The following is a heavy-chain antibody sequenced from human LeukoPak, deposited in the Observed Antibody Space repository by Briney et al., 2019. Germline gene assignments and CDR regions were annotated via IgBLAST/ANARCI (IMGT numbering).Heavy chain of an antibody. CDR1: GGSLSTYY. V-gene: IGHV4-59*08. J-gene: IGHJ4*02. CDR2: IYYSGTT. Sequence: KPSETLSLTCTVSGGSLSTYYWSWIRQPPGKGLEWVGYIYYSGTTNYNPSLKSRVTISVDTSKNQFSLKLSSVTAADTAVYYCARGGSNYYDSSGYWGDLDYWGQGTLVTVSS. D-gene: IGHD3-22*01. CDR3: ARGGSNYYDSSGYWGDLDY.